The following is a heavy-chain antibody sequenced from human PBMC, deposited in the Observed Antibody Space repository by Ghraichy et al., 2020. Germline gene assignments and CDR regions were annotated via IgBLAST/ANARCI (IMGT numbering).Heavy chain of an antibody. D-gene: IGHD6-19*01. CDR1: GGSISSYY. CDR2: IYYSGST. CDR3: ARVEDDSSSGWTYYVDY. V-gene: IGHV4-59*01. J-gene: IGHJ4*02. Sequence: SETLSLTCTVSGGSISSYYWSWIRQPPGKGLEWIGYIYYSGSTNYNPSLKSRVTISVDTSKNQFSLKLSSVTAADTAVYYCARVEDDSSSGWTYYVDYWGQGTLVTVSS.